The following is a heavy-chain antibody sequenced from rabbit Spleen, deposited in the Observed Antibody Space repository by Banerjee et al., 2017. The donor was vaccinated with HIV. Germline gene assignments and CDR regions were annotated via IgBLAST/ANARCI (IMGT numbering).Heavy chain of an antibody. CDR3: ARDFDF. V-gene: IGHV1S45*01. CDR1: GFSFSDRDV. CDR2: IFGGSTGTI. J-gene: IGHJ4*01. Sequence: QEQLVESGGGLVQPEGSLTLTCKASGFSFSDRDVMCWVRQAPGKGLEWIGTIFGGSTGTIDYASWAKGRFTISKTSSTTVTLQMTSLTAADTATYFCARDFDFWGPGTLVTVS.